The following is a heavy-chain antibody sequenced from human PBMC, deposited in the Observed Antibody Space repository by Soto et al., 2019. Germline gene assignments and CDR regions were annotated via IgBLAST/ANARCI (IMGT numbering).Heavy chain of an antibody. CDR1: GFTFSNYA. D-gene: IGHD2-21*02. V-gene: IGHV3-23*01. Sequence: HPGGSLRLSCAASGFTFSNYAISWVRQAPGKGLEWVSIISGSGDTPYYADSVKGRFTISRDNSRNTLYLQMNSLRAGDSAKYYCAKEGASDLYYFYYWSPGTLVTVS. J-gene: IGHJ4*02. CDR3: AKEGASDLYYFYY. CDR2: ISGSGDTP.